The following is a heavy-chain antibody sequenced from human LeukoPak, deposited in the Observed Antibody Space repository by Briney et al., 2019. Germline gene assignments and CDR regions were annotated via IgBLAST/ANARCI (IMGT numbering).Heavy chain of an antibody. D-gene: IGHD5-12*01. CDR1: GFTFSSYE. V-gene: IGHV3-48*03. CDR2: ISSSGNTI. CDR3: ARTDSGFESDAFDI. Sequence: GGSLRLSCAASGFTFSSYEMHWVRQAPGKGLEWVSYISSSGNTIYYTESVKGRFSISRDNAKNSIYVQMNSLRAEDTAVYYCARTDSGFESDAFDIWGQGKMVTVSS. J-gene: IGHJ3*02.